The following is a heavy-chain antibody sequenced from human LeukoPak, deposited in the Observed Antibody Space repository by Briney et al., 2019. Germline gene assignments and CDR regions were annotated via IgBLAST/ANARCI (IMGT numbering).Heavy chain of an antibody. CDR3: ATLGSIDY. CDR2: INIDGSST. CDR1: EFTFSKYW. J-gene: IGHJ4*02. V-gene: IGHV3-74*01. Sequence: GGSLRLSCVSSEFTFSKYWMHWVRQAPGKGPVWVSRINIDGSSTIYADSVKGRFTISRDNAKNTLSLQMNSLRAEDTAVYCCATLGSIDYWGQGTLVTVSS.